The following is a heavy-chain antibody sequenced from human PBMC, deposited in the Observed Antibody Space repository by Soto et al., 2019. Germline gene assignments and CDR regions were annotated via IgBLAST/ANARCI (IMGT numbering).Heavy chain of an antibody. J-gene: IGHJ6*02. V-gene: IGHV3-48*02. D-gene: IGHD3-3*01. CDR1: GSALRSLR. CDR3: ARDATLYDDRDVYYYTMDV. Sequence: EVQLVEAGGGLVQRGGSLRLSCAASGSALRSLRMNWVRQAPGKGLEWLSYISGSGDTIYYADSVKGRFTISIDNAKNSRYLQMNSLRDEDTAVYYCARDATLYDDRDVYYYTMDVWGQGTTVTVSS. CDR2: ISGSGDTI.